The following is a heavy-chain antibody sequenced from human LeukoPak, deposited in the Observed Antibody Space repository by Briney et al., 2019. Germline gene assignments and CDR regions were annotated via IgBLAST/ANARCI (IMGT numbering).Heavy chain of an antibody. CDR1: EASIESTNFY. V-gene: IGHV4-39*01. CDR2: IYYTGST. CDR3: ARQGTMTRGGYWLDP. J-gene: IGHJ5*02. Sequence: SETPSDTNTVAEASIESTNFYCGWIRQPPGKGLESIGSIYYTGSTYSNPSLNSRVTISVDTSKNQFSLKLSSVTAADTAVYYCARQGTMTRGGYWLDPWGQGTLVTVSS. D-gene: IGHD3-10*01.